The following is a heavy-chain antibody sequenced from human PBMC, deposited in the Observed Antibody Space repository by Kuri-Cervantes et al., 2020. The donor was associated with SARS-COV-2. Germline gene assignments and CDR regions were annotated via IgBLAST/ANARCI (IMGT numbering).Heavy chain of an antibody. J-gene: IGHJ3*02. Sequence: GGSLRLSCAASGFTFSDYSMNWVRQAPGKGLEWVSYIGSSISTIYYADSVKGRFTISRDNAKNSLYLQMNSLRAEDTAVYYCATRGWYYAFDIWGQGTMVTVSS. V-gene: IGHV3-48*01. CDR1: GFTFSDYS. D-gene: IGHD2-15*01. CDR3: ATRGWYYAFDI. CDR2: IGSSISTI.